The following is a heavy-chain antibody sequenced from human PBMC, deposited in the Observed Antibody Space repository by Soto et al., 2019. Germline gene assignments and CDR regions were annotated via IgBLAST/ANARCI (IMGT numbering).Heavy chain of an antibody. CDR1: GVSFSGYY. D-gene: IGHD3-10*01. CDR2: KNHSGST. CDR3: ARGPSTGKRYYYMDV. J-gene: IGHJ6*03. Sequence: SLTCAVYGVSFSGYYWSWIRQPPGKGLEWIGEKNHSGSTNYNPSLKSRVTISVDTSKNQFSLKLSSVNAADTAVYYCARGPSTGKRYYYMDVWGKGTTVTVSS. V-gene: IGHV4-34*01.